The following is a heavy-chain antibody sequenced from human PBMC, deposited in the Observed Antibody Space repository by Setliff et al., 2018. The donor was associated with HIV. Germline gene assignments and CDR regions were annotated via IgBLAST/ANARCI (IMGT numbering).Heavy chain of an antibody. D-gene: IGHD6-13*01. J-gene: IGHJ5*02. Sequence: PSQTLSLTCSVSGASIASGIYYWTWIRQPAGKRLEWIGRVYPSGSVNYSPSFQSRVSMSIDTSKNQFSLTLTSVTAADTAVYYCARDQGESTWSYWFDPWGQGTQVTVSS. CDR2: VYPSGSV. CDR1: GASIASGIYY. CDR3: ARDQGESTWSYWFDP. V-gene: IGHV4-61*02.